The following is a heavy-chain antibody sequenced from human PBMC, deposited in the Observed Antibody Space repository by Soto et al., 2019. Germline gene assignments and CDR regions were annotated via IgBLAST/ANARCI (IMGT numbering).Heavy chain of an antibody. CDR2: ISYSGAT. CDR3: ARGFAIDWYTYYFDY. Sequence: SETLSLTCTVSGASISGYHWSWLRQPPGKGLECLGYISYSGATNYNPSLKSRVTMSIDTSKNQFSLQLNSVTAADTAVYYCARGFAIDWYTYYFDYWGQGPLVTVSS. J-gene: IGHJ4*02. V-gene: IGHV4-59*08. D-gene: IGHD3-9*01. CDR1: GASISGYH.